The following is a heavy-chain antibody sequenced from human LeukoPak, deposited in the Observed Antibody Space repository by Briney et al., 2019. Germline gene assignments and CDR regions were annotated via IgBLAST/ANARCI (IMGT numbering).Heavy chain of an antibody. J-gene: IGHJ6*02. Sequence: GGSLRLSCAASGFTFSSYGMHWVRQAPGKGLEWVAVISYDGSNKYYADSVKGRFTISRDNSKNTLYLQMNSLRAEDTAVYYCARDSLGYDFWSGYYSSTSRYYYYGMDVWGQGTTVTVSS. CDR1: GFTFSSYG. CDR2: ISYDGSNK. CDR3: ARDSLGYDFWSGYYSSTSRYYYYGMDV. D-gene: IGHD3-3*01. V-gene: IGHV3-30*03.